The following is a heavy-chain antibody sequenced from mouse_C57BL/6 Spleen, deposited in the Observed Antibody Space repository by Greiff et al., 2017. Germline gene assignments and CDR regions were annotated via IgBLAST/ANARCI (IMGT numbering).Heavy chain of an antibody. V-gene: IGHV3-6*01. CDR3: ARGVVKGYFDV. J-gene: IGHJ1*03. D-gene: IGHD1-1*02. Sequence: VQLQQSGPGLVKPSQSLSLTCSVTGYSITSGYYWNWIRQFPGNKLEWMGFISYDGSTNYNPPLKNRISITRDTSKNQLFLKLNSVTTEDTATYYCARGVVKGYFDVWGTGTTVTVSS. CDR1: GYSITSGYY. CDR2: ISYDGST.